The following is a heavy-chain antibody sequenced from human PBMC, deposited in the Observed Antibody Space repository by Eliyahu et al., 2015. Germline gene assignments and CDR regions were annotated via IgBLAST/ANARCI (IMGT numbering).Heavy chain of an antibody. CDR2: XXGLDGTT. J-gene: IGHJ5*02. Sequence: EVQLLESGGALAQPGXSLRLSCEAXGXTFANXAMPWVRQAPGKGLEWLAXXXGLDGTTYYADFVKGRFTISRDNSKNTLYLXLNDLRADDTAIYYCAKAGIASPRGVPWSXLAFSWGQGTLVTVS. D-gene: IGHD6-19*01. CDR3: AKAGIASPRGVPWSXLAFS. V-gene: IGHV3-23*01. CDR1: GXTFANXA.